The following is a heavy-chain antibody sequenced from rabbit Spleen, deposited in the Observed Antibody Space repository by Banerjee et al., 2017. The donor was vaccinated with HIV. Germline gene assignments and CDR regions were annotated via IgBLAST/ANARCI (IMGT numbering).Heavy chain of an antibody. Sequence: QQLVESGGGLVKPGASLTLTCTASGFSFSTSYDMCWVRQAPGQGLEWIGCIYTGNGKTYYASWAKGRFTISKTSSTTVTLQMTSLTAADTATYFCVRGGGGGGDGFDFWGSGTLVTVS. CDR2: IYTGNGKT. J-gene: IGHJ4*01. CDR1: GFSFSTSYD. D-gene: IGHD2-1*01. CDR3: VRGGGGGGDGFDF. V-gene: IGHV1S40*01.